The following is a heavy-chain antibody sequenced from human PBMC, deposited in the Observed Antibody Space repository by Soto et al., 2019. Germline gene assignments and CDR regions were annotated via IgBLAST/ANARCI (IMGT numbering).Heavy chain of an antibody. CDR3: ARIIEYSSSQYYYYGMDV. CDR1: GFTFSSYS. CDR2: ISSSSSYI. D-gene: IGHD6-6*01. Sequence: PGGSLRLSFAASGFTFSSYSMNWVRQAPGKGLEWVSSISSSSSYIYYADSVKGRFTISRDNAKNSLYLQMNSLGAEDTAVYYCARIIEYSSSQYYYYGMDVWGQGTTVTVSS. V-gene: IGHV3-21*01. J-gene: IGHJ6*02.